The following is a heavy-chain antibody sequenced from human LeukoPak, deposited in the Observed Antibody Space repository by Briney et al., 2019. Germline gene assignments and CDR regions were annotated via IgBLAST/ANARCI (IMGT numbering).Heavy chain of an antibody. Sequence: SETLSLTCDVSGGSISNSASYWGWIRQPPGKRLEWIATVHYSGSTFYSPSLKSRVAISVDTSKSQFSLKLGSVTATDTAVYYCARQIWPHYIHSWGQGVLVTVSS. CDR1: GGSISNSASY. CDR3: ARQIWPHYIHS. J-gene: IGHJ4*02. V-gene: IGHV4-39*01. D-gene: IGHD3-16*01. CDR2: VHYSGST.